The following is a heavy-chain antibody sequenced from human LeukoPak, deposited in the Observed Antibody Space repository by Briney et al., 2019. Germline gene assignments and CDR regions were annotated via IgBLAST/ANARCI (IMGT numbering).Heavy chain of an antibody. CDR3: ATAHLWFGELNGSGTYFDY. CDR1: GFTFSSYG. CDR2: IRYDGSNK. Sequence: GGSLRLSCAAPGFTFSSYGMHWVRQAPGKGLERVAFIRYDGSNKYYADFVKGRFTISRDNSNNTLYLQMNSLRAEGTAVYDCATAHLWFGELNGSGTYFDYWGQGTLVTVSS. J-gene: IGHJ4*02. V-gene: IGHV3-30*02. D-gene: IGHD3-10*01.